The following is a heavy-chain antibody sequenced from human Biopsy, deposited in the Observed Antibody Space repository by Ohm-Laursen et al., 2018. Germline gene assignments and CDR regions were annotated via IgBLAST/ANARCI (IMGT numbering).Heavy chain of an antibody. CDR3: ARTSGDWGTYYYYYGMDV. Sequence: TVSDGSITNYYWTWIRQTPGKGLEWIGHIYYGGATNYNPSLGSRVTMLVDTSKNQFSLKVAPVTAADTAVYFCARTSGDWGTYYYYYGMDVWGQGTMVTVSS. CDR2: IYYGGAT. D-gene: IGHD3-16*01. CDR1: DGSITNYY. J-gene: IGHJ6*02. V-gene: IGHV4-59*01.